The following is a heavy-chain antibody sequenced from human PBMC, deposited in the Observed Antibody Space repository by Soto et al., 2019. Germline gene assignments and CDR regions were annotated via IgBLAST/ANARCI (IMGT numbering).Heavy chain of an antibody. Sequence: GGSLRLSCAASGFTFSTYAMSWVRQAPGKGLEWVSAISAGGGSTYYADSVNGRFTISRDNSINMLYLQMNSLRTEDTAVYYCAHPRGYGVFDAYDFWGQGAMVTVS. CDR1: GFTFSTYA. CDR2: ISAGGGST. J-gene: IGHJ3*01. V-gene: IGHV3-23*01. D-gene: IGHD4-17*01. CDR3: AHPRGYGVFDAYDF.